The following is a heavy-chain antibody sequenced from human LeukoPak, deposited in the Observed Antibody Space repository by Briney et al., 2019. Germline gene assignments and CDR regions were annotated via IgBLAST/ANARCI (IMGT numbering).Heavy chain of an antibody. D-gene: IGHD2-8*01. Sequence: SVKVSCKASGGTFSSYAISWVRQAHGQGLEWMGGIIPIFGTANYAQKFQGRVTITTDESTSTAYMELSSLRSEDTAVYYCARELGDCTNGVCYFDYWGQGTLVTVSS. V-gene: IGHV1-69*05. CDR3: ARELGDCTNGVCYFDY. CDR1: GGTFSSYA. CDR2: IIPIFGTA. J-gene: IGHJ4*02.